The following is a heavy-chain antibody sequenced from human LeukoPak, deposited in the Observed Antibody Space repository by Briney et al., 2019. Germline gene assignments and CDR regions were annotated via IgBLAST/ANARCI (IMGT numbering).Heavy chain of an antibody. D-gene: IGHD7-27*01. V-gene: IGHV3-64*01. CDR1: GFTFSSYA. CDR2: ISTYGGST. CDR3: ARGPGNWGFIDY. Sequence: GGSLRLSCAASGFTFSSYAMSWVRQAPGKGLESVSGISTYGGSTYYANSVKDRFTISRDNSKNTLYLQMGSLRAEDMAVYYCARGPGNWGFIDYWGQGTLVTVSS. J-gene: IGHJ4*02.